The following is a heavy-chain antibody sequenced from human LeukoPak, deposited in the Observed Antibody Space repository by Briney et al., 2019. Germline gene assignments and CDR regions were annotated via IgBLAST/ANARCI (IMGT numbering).Heavy chain of an antibody. CDR1: GGSISSYY. D-gene: IGHD1-26*01. CDR3: ARRRSGSYYKDYDAFDI. Sequence: SETLSLTCTVSGGSISSYYWSWIRQPPGKGLEWIGYIYYSGSTNYNPSLKSRVTISVDTSKNQFSLKLSSVTAADTAVYYCARRRSGSYYKDYDAFDIWGQGTMVTVSS. CDR2: IYYSGST. J-gene: IGHJ3*02. V-gene: IGHV4-59*08.